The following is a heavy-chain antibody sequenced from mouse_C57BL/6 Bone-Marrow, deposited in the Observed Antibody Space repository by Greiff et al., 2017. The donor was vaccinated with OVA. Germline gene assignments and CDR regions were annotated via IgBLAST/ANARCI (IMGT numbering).Heavy chain of an antibody. V-gene: IGHV1-55*01. D-gene: IGHD2-4*01. Sequence: QVQLKQPGAELVKPGASVKMSCKASGYTFTSYWITWVKQRPGQGLEWIGDIYPGSGSTNYNEKFKSKATLTVDTSSSTAYMQLSSLTSEDSAVYSCARSHYDYDGFDYWGQGTTLTVSS. CDR2: IYPGSGST. CDR1: GYTFTSYW. CDR3: ARSHYDYDGFDY. J-gene: IGHJ2*01.